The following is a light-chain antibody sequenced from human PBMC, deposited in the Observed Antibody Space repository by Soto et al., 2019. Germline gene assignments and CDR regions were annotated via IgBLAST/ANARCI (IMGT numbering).Light chain of an antibody. CDR1: QSITIW. J-gene: IGKJ1*01. CDR2: DAS. V-gene: IGKV1-5*01. Sequence: DIQMTQSPSTLSASVGDRVTITCRASQSITIWLAWYQQKPGKAPKLLIFDASSLESGVPSRFSGSGSGTEFTLTISSLQPDDFATYYSQQYNRYSWTFGQGTKVDI. CDR3: QQYNRYSWT.